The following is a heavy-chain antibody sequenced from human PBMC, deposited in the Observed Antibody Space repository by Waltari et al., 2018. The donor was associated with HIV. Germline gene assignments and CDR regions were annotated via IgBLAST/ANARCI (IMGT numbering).Heavy chain of an antibody. CDR1: GGSIKSSSYY. V-gene: IGHV4-39*01. Sequence: QLQLQESGPGLVKPSETLSLTCSVSGGSIKSSSYYWGWVRQPPGEGLGWVGGIIYSGSTYYNPSLKSRVTISVDTSKNQFSLRRTSVTAADTAVYYCARHGRMGGGTHRRYFDYWGQGTLVTVSS. CDR3: ARHGRMGGGTHRRYFDY. D-gene: IGHD3-16*01. CDR2: IIYSGST. J-gene: IGHJ4*02.